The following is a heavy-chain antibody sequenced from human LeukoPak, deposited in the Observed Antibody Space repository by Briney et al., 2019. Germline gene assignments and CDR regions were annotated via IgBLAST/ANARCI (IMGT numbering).Heavy chain of an antibody. J-gene: IGHJ4*02. V-gene: IGHV1-69*05. CDR3: ASSKYYYDSSGYYYFDY. CDR2: IIPIFGTV. Sequence: SVKVSCKASGGSFCSYAISWVRQAPGQGLEWMGRIIPIFGTVNYAQKFQGRVTITTDESTSTAYMELSSLRSEDTAVYYCASSKYYYDSSGYYYFDYWGQGTLVTVSS. CDR1: GGSFCSYA. D-gene: IGHD3-22*01.